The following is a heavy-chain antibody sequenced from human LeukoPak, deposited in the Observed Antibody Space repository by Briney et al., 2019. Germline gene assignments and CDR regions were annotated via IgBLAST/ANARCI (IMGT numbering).Heavy chain of an antibody. CDR1: VHTFTNND. D-gene: IGHD2/OR15-2a*01. CDR2: IYPYHGDS. CDR3: ATSSVDGTFSFFDR. Sequence: GASVRLSSTPAVHTFTNNDIIWVGQAGGQGREGRGCIYPYHGDSAYAHKFQVTFTFTTDPSTTTSYIDLSGLQPDVSAVYYCATSSVDGTFSFFDRWGQGSLVTVSS. V-gene: IGHV1-8*01. J-gene: IGHJ5*02.